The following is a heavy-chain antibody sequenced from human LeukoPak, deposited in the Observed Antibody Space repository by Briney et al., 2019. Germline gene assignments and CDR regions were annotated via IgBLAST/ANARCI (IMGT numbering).Heavy chain of an antibody. CDR1: GYTFTSHG. CDR2: ISAYNGNT. Sequence: ASVKVSCKASGYTFTSHGISWVQQAPGQGLEWMGWISAYNGNTNYAQKLQGRVTMTTDTSTSTAYMELRSLRSDDTAVYYCATDLWFGINWFDPWGQGTLVTVSS. CDR3: ATDLWFGINWFDP. D-gene: IGHD3-10*01. V-gene: IGHV1-18*01. J-gene: IGHJ5*02.